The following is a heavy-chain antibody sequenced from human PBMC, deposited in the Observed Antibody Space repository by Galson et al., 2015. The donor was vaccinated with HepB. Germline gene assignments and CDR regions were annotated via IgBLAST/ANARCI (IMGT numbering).Heavy chain of an antibody. CDR3: AKGGGYSSGYDFDY. Sequence: SLRLSCAASGFTFSSYGMHWVRQAPGKGLEWVAVISYDGSNKYYADSVKGRFTISRDNSKNTLYLQMNSLRAEDTAVYYCAKGGGYSSGYDFDYWGQGTLVTVSS. CDR2: ISYDGSNK. J-gene: IGHJ4*02. CDR1: GFTFSSYG. D-gene: IGHD6-19*01. V-gene: IGHV3-30*18.